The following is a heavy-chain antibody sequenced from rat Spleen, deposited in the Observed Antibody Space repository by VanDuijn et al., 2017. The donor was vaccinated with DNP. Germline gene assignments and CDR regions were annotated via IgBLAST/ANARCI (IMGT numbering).Heavy chain of an antibody. CDR2: ISYSGNT. CDR1: GYSITSSS. Sequence: EVQLQESGPGLLRPSQSLSLTCSVTGYSITSSSRWNWIRKSPGNKMEYIGHISYSGNTHYNPSLKSRISISRDTSQNQFFLQFNSVTTEDTATYYCARWGDYFDYWGQGVMVTVSS. V-gene: IGHV3-1*01. CDR3: ARWGDYFDY. J-gene: IGHJ2*01.